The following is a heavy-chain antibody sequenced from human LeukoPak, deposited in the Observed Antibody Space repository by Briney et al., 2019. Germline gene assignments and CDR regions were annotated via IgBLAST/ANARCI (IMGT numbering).Heavy chain of an antibody. Sequence: GGSLRLPCAASGFTFSNDWMCWVRQAPGKGLEWVANINQDESKKYYADSVKGRFTISRDNAKSSLYLQMSSLTAEDTAIYYCARDHAYRADYWGQGTLVTVSS. V-gene: IGHV3-7*01. D-gene: IGHD2-2*01. CDR3: ARDHAYRADY. J-gene: IGHJ4*02. CDR2: INQDESKK. CDR1: GFTFSNDW.